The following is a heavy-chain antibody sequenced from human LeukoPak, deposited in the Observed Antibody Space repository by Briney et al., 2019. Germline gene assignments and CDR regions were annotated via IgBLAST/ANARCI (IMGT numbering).Heavy chain of an antibody. CDR1: GFSLSTGGAG. CDR2: VYWDDDK. V-gene: IGHV2-5*02. J-gene: IGHJ4*02. Sequence: SGPTLVKPTQTRTLTWTFSGFSLSTGGAGVGWIGQPPGKALEWLALVYWDDDKLYSPSLKSRVTISKHTSKYQLVLIMPNLDPVYTATYYCAHTRRHSRYALDSWGLGTLVPVSS. D-gene: IGHD5-12*01. CDR3: AHTRRHSRYALDS.